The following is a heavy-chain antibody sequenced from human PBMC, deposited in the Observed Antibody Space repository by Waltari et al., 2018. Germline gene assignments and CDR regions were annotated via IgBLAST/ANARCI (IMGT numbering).Heavy chain of an antibody. CDR1: GFTFSSYG. D-gene: IGHD3-22*01. CDR2: IWYDVSNK. CDR3: ARDRDYYDDSSGYYAVPGMDV. J-gene: IGHJ6*02. Sequence: QVQLVESGGGVVQPGRSLRLSCAASGFTFSSYGMHWVRQAPGKGLEWVAVIWYDVSNKDYADSVKGRFTISRDNSKNTLYLQMNSLRAEDTAVYYCARDRDYYDDSSGYYAVPGMDVWGQGTTVTVSS. V-gene: IGHV3-33*01.